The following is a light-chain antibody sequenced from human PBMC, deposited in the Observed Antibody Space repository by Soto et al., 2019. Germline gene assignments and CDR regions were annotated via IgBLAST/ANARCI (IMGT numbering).Light chain of an antibody. CDR3: QSYVHSLSGSWI. CDR1: STNIGAGYD. CDR2: GDN. V-gene: IGLV1-40*01. Sequence: QSVLTQPPSISGAPGLRVTISCTGSSTNIGAGYDVHWYQQVPGTAPKLLIYGDNKRPSGVPDRFSTSKSDTSASLVITGLQAEDEADYYCQSYVHSLSGSWIFGGGTKVTVL. J-gene: IGLJ2*01.